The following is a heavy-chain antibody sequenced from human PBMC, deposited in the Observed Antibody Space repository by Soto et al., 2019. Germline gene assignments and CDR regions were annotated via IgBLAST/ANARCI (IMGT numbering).Heavy chain of an antibody. D-gene: IGHD5-18*01. CDR3: SRDSGYSYGPPSY. Sequence: GGSLRLSCAASGFTFSSYSMNWVRQAPGKGLEWVSYISSSSSTIYYADSVKGRFTISRDNAKNSLYLQMNSLRAEDTAVYYCSRDSGYSYGPPSYWGQGTLDIVSS. CDR2: ISSSSSTI. V-gene: IGHV3-48*01. J-gene: IGHJ4*02. CDR1: GFTFSSYS.